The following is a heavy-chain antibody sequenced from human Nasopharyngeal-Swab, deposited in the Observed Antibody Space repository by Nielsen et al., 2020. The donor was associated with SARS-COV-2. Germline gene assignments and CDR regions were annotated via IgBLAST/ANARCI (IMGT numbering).Heavy chain of an antibody. D-gene: IGHD4-17*01. V-gene: IGHV3-21*01. Sequence: GESLKISCAASGFAFSSYSMNWVRQAPGKGLEWVSSISSSSSYIYYADSVKGRLTISRDNAKNSLYLQMNSLRAEDTAVYYCARVGDYGDYYYYGMDVWGQGTTVTVSS. CDR1: GFAFSSYS. CDR2: ISSSSSYI. CDR3: ARVGDYGDYYYYGMDV. J-gene: IGHJ6*02.